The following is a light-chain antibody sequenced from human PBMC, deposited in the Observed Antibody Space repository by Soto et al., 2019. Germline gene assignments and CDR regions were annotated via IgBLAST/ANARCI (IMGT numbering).Light chain of an antibody. V-gene: IGKV3-15*01. CDR1: QNGNSN. Sequence: PASPFVFLKEKNNPSRRGKQNGNSNLTWYQQKPGQAPRLLIYGASTRATGIPAMFSGSGSGTEFTLTISILQSEVFVVYYCQEYNNWPPGKITFGQGIRLEMK. J-gene: IGKJ5*01. CDR3: QEYNNWPPGKIT. CDR2: GAS.